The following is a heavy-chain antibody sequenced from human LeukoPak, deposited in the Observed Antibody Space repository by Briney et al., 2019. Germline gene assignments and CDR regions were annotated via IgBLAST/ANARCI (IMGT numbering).Heavy chain of an antibody. CDR1: GFIFSSYA. V-gene: IGHV3-23*01. CDR3: ARGGKIAVAGTRTPQYFQH. CDR2: ISGSGGRT. J-gene: IGHJ1*01. Sequence: GGSLRLSCASSGFIFSSYAMSWVRQAPGRGLEWVSAISGSGGRTYYADSAKGRCTITIDNSKTTLHVQMNSLRAEDTAVYYCARGGKIAVAGTRTPQYFQHWGQGNLVTVSS. D-gene: IGHD6-19*01.